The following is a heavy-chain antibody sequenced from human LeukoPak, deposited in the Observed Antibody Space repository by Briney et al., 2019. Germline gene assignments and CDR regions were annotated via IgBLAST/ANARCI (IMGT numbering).Heavy chain of an antibody. V-gene: IGHV4-34*01. CDR2: INHSGST. CDR1: GGSFSGYY. CDR3: ARAYYDILTGYSYWFDP. D-gene: IGHD3-9*01. J-gene: IGHJ5*02. Sequence: SETLSLTCAVYGGSFSGYYWSWIRQPPGKGLEWIGEINHSGSTNYNPSLKSRVTISVDTSKNQFSLKLSSVTAADTAVYYCARAYYDILTGYSYWFDPWGQGTLVTVSS.